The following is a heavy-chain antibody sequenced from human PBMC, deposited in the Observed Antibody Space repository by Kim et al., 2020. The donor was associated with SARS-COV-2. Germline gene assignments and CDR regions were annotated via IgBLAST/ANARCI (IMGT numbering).Heavy chain of an antibody. V-gene: IGHV1-46*01. J-gene: IGHJ5*02. CDR3: ARDGPNYYDSSAYLFDP. D-gene: IGHD3-22*01. CDR1: GYTFTSYS. Sequence: ASVKVSCEASGYTFTSYSLHWVRQAPGQGLEWMGIINPSGGSTSYAQKFQDRVTMTRDTSTSTVYMELSSLRSEDTAVYYCARDGPNYYDSSAYLFDPWGQGTLVTVSS. CDR2: INPSGGST.